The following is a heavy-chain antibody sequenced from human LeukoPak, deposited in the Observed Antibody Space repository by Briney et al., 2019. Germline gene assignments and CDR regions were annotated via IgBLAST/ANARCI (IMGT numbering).Heavy chain of an antibody. CDR2: IYTSGST. J-gene: IGHJ5*02. CDR1: GGPISSGSYY. V-gene: IGHV4-61*02. CDR3: ARDRYYCSSVSCYGNWFDP. D-gene: IGHD2-2*01. Sequence: PSQTLSLTCTVSGGPISSGSYYWSWIRQPAGKGLEWIGRIYTSGSTNYNPSLKSRLTVSVDTSKNQFSLKLSSVTAADTAVYFCARDRYYCSSVSCYGNWFDPWGQGTLVTVSS.